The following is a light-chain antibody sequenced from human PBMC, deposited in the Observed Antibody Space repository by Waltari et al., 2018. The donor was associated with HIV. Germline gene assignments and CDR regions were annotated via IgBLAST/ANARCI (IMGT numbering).Light chain of an antibody. CDR2: DVS. V-gene: IGLV2-14*03. CDR1: SSDVGGYNY. J-gene: IGLJ3*02. Sequence: QSALTQPASVSGSPGQPITIPCTGTSSDVGGYNYVSWYQQHPGKAPKLMIYDVSNRPSGVSNRFSGSKSGNTASLTISGLQAEDEADYYCSSYTSSSTPWVFGGGTKLTVL. CDR3: SSYTSSSTPWV.